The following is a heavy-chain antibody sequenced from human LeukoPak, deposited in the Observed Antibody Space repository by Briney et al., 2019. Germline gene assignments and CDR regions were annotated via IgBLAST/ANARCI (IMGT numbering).Heavy chain of an antibody. J-gene: IGHJ5*02. D-gene: IGHD3-10*01. CDR1: GGSVSTGSYY. CDR3: ARDRGNYYGSGSYYDWFDP. CDR2: IHTSGTM. Sequence: SETLSLTCTVSGGSVSTGSYYWSWIRQPAGRGLEWIGHIHTSGTMNYNASLKSRVTISVETSKNQFSLKLSSVTAADTAVYYCARDRGNYYGSGSYYDWFDPWGQGTLVTVSS. V-gene: IGHV4-61*10.